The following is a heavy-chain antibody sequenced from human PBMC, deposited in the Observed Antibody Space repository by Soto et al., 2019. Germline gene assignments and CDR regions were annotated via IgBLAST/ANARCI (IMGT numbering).Heavy chain of an antibody. J-gene: IGHJ4*02. D-gene: IGHD5-12*01. CDR3: AREGSYSAYNFAHGIQLWSFDF. Sequence: GSLRLSCAASGFTFRSYAMSWVRQPAGKGLEWIGRIFSSGSTSFNPSLESRVAMSVDTSKNHFSLNLSSVTAADMAVYYCAREGSYSAYNFAHGIQLWSFDFWGQGALVTVSS. CDR1: GFTFRSYA. V-gene: IGHV4-4*07. CDR2: IFSSGST.